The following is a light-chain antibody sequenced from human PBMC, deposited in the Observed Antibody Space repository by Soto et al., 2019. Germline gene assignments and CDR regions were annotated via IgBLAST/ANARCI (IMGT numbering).Light chain of an antibody. J-gene: IGKJ1*01. Sequence: DIQMTQSPSTLSASVGDIVTITCRASQSTSTWLAWYQQRPGKTPKLLISEASKLESGVPSRFSGSGSGTEFTLTISSLQPDDFATYYCQQYITYPYAFGKGTKVEIK. CDR3: QQYITYPYA. CDR1: QSTSTW. CDR2: EAS. V-gene: IGKV1-5*03.